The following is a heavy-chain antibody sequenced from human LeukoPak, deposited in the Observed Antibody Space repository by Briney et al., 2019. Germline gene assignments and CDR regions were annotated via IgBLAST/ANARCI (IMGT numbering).Heavy chain of an antibody. V-gene: IGHV3-30*02. Sequence: HPGGSLRLSCAASGFTFSSYGMHWVRPAPGKGLEWVAFIRCDGSNKYYADSVKGRFTISRATSKNTMYLQMKSLRAEDTAVYYCAKGGGYEAQYYYYYLDVWGKGTTVTISS. CDR1: GFTFSSYG. CDR3: AKGGGYEAQYYYYYLDV. CDR2: IRCDGSNK. J-gene: IGHJ6*03. D-gene: IGHD5-12*01.